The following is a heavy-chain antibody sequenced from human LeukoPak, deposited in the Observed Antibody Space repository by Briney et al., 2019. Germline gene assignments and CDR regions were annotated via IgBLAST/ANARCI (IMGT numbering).Heavy chain of an antibody. D-gene: IGHD1-1*01. CDR1: GYTFTSYG. CDR3: ARAGGDNCLEGDDY. J-gene: IGHJ4*02. CDR2: ISAYNGNT. V-gene: IGHV1-18*01. Sequence: ASVKVSCKASGYTFTSYGIGWVRQAPGQGLEWMGWISAYNGNTNYAQKLQGRVTMTTDTSTSTAYMELRSLRSDDTAVYYCARAGGDNCLEGDDYWGQGTLVTVSS.